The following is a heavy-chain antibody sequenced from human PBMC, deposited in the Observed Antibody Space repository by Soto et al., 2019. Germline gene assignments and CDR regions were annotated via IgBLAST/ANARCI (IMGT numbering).Heavy chain of an antibody. V-gene: IGHV3-30-3*01. Sequence: PGGSLRLSCAASGFTFSSHAMHWVRQVPGKGLEWVTIISYDGSNKYYADFVKGRFTVSRDNSKNTLYLQMNSLRTDDAAVYFCARAKSEMLTNDPLAFWGLGTLVTVSS. CDR1: GFTFSSHA. J-gene: IGHJ4*02. D-gene: IGHD3-9*01. CDR3: ARAKSEMLTNDPLAF. CDR2: ISYDGSNK.